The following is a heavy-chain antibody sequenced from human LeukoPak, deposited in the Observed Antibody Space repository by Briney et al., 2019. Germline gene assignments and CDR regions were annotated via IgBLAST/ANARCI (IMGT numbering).Heavy chain of an antibody. V-gene: IGHV1-2*02. J-gene: IGHJ4*02. CDR3: AGALKRSGGSCYLGY. CDR2: INPNSGGT. D-gene: IGHD2-15*01. CDR1: GYTFTGYY. Sequence: VASVKVSCKASGYTFTGYYMHWVRQAPGQGLEWMGWINPNSGGTNYAQKFQGRVTMTRDTSISTAYMELSRLRSDDTAVYYCAGALKRSGGSCYLGYWGQGTLVTVSS.